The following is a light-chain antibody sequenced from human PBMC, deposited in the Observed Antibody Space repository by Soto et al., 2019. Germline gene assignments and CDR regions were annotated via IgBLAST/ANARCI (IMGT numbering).Light chain of an antibody. CDR1: QGISTS. CDR2: AAS. Sequence: DIQMTQSPSSLSASVGDRVTITCRASQGISTSLNWYQQKPGKAPKLLIYAASSLQSGVPSRFSGSGSETDFTLTISSQQPEDFATYSCQHSTTWTFGQGTKVDI. J-gene: IGKJ1*01. V-gene: IGKV1-39*01. CDR3: QHSTTWT.